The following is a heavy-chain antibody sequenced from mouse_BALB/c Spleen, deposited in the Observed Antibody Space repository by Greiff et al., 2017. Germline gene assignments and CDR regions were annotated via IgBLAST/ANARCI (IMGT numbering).Heavy chain of an antibody. CDR3: TRDRTGTAFDY. Sequence: EVQRVESGGGLVKPGGSLKLSCAASGFTFSDYYMYWVRQTPEKRLEWVATISDGGSYTYYPDSVKGRFTISRDNAKNNLYLQMSSLKSEDTAMYYCTRDRTGTAFDYWGQGTTLTVSS. CDR1: GFTFSDYY. V-gene: IGHV5-4*02. J-gene: IGHJ2*01. D-gene: IGHD4-1*01. CDR2: ISDGGSYT.